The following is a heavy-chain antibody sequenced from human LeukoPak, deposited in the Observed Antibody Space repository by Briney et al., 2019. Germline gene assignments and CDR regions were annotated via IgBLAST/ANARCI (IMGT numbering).Heavy chain of an antibody. Sequence: GGSLRLSCAASGFTFSSYGMSWVRQAPGKGLEWVSGISGSGGSTYYADSVKGRFTISRDNSKNTLYLQMNSLRAEDTAVYYCAPLSGSYFGDDAFDIWGQGIMVTVSS. CDR1: GFTFSSYG. CDR2: ISGSGGST. V-gene: IGHV3-23*01. D-gene: IGHD1-26*01. CDR3: APLSGSYFGDDAFDI. J-gene: IGHJ3*02.